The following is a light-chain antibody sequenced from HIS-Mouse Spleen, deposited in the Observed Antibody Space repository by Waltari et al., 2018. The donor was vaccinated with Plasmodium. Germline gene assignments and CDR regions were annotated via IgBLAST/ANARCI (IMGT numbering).Light chain of an antibody. J-gene: IGKJ1*01. CDR1: QSISSY. V-gene: IGKV1-39*01. CDR2: AAS. CDR3: QQSYSTWT. Sequence: DIQMTQSPSSLSASVGDRVTITCRASQSISSYFNWYQQKTGKAPKLLIYAASSLQSGVPSRFSGSGSGTDFTLSISSLQPEDFATYYCQQSYSTWTFGQGTKVEIK.